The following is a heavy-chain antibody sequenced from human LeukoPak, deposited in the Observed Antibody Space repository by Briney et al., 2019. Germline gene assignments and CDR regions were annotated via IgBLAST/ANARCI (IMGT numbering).Heavy chain of an antibody. D-gene: IGHD3-10*01. J-gene: IGHJ4*02. CDR3: AKDIGSYYDY. V-gene: IGHV3-30*02. CDR1: GFTFSSNG. CDR2: IQYDGSKK. Sequence: GGSLRLSCVASGFTFSSNGMHWVRQAPGKGLEWVTFIQYDGSKKYYADSVKGRFTISRDNSKNTLYLEMNSLRAEDTAVYYCAKDIGSYYDYWGQGILVTVSS.